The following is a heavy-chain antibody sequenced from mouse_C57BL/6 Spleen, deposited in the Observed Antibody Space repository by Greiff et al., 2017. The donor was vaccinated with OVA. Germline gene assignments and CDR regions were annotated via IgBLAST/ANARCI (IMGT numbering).Heavy chain of an antibody. V-gene: IGHV3-6*01. CDR3: ARQLRDKIYYAMDY. D-gene: IGHD1-1*01. CDR1: GYSITSGYY. J-gene: IGHJ4*01. CDR2: ISYDGSN. Sequence: ESGPGLVKPSQSLSLTCSVTGYSITSGYYWNWIRQFPGNKLEWMGYISYDGSNNYNPSLKNRISITRDTSKNQFFLKLKYLTTEDTATYYCARQLRDKIYYAMDYWGQGTSVTVSS.